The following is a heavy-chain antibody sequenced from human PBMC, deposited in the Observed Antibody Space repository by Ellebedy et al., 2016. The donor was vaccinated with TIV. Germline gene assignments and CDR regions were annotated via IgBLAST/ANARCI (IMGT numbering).Heavy chain of an antibody. Sequence: SGPTLVKPTQTPTLTCTFSGFSLSSRGMCVGWIRQPPGKALEWLAFIDWDDDKYYSTSLKTRLTISKDTSKNQVVLTMTNMDPVDTATYYCARFLYGDYVNWFDPWGQGTLVTVSS. D-gene: IGHD4-17*01. J-gene: IGHJ5*02. CDR1: GFSLSSRGMC. CDR3: ARFLYGDYVNWFDP. CDR2: IDWDDDK. V-gene: IGHV2-70*01.